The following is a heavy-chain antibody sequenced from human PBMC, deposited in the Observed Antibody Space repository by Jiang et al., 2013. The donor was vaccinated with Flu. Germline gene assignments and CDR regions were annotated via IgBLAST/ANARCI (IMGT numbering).Heavy chain of an antibody. CDR3: AREGGREPYFDY. Sequence: VKSRITINPDTSKNQFSLQLNSVTPEDTAVYYCAREGGREPYFDYWGQGTLVTVSS. J-gene: IGHJ4*02. D-gene: IGHD5-24*01. V-gene: IGHV6-1*01.